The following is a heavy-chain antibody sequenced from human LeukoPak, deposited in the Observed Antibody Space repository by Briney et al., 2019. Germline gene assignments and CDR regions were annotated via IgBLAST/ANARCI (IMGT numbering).Heavy chain of an antibody. CDR1: GFAFSTYS. CDR2: ITSSSSYI. CDR3: ARVAGQSYHFDY. J-gene: IGHJ4*02. V-gene: IGHV3-21*01. D-gene: IGHD3-10*01. Sequence: GGPLRLSCTASGFAFSTYSMDWVRQAPGKGLEWVSSITSSSSYIHYADSVKGRLTISRDNAKNSLYLHMNSLRAEDTAVYYCARVAGQSYHFDYWGQGTLVTVSS.